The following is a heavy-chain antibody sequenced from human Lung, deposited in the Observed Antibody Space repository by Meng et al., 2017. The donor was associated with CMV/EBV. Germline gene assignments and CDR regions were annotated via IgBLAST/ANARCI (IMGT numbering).Heavy chain of an antibody. Sequence: VQLREPGPALVKPSEALSLTCAVSGDSITNHTSWAWLRQPPGKGLEWSGEIPHRGSSAYNTSLKSRVSMSIDKSKNKFTLKLTSVTAADTAVYHCLRRSGGSVWGQGTLVTVSS. D-gene: IGHD3-10*01. CDR2: IPHRGSS. CDR3: LRRSGGSV. V-gene: IGHV4-4*02. CDR1: GDSITNHTS. J-gene: IGHJ1*01.